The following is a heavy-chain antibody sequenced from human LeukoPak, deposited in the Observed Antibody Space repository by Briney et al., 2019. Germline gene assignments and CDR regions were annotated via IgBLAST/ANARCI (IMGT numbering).Heavy chain of an antibody. Sequence: GESLKISCKGSGYSFTNYWIGWVRQMPGRGLDWMGIIYPGDSDTRYSPSFQGQVTISADRSISTAYLQWSSLKASDTAMYYCARHGTRATLGAFDIWGQGTMVTVSS. CDR1: GYSFTNYW. V-gene: IGHV5-51*01. CDR2: IYPGDSDT. CDR3: ARHGTRATLGAFDI. D-gene: IGHD5-12*01. J-gene: IGHJ3*02.